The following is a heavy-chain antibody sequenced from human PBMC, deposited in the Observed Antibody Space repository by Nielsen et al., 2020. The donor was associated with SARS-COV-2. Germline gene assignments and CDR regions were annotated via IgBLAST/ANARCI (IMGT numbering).Heavy chain of an antibody. CDR3: ARGHFNVIEN. D-gene: IGHD2-21*01. CDR2: ISSSSYI. CDR1: GFTFSSSS. V-gene: IGHV3-21*01. Sequence: GGSLRLSCAASGFTFSSSSMNWVRQAPGKGLEWVSLISSSSYIQYADAVKGRFTISRGNAKQSLDLQMNSLGVEDTAVYYCARGHFNVIENWGQGTLVAVSS. J-gene: IGHJ4*02.